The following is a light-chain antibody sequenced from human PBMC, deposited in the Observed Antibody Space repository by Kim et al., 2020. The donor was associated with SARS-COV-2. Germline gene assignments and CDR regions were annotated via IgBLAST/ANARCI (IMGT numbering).Light chain of an antibody. Sequence: ATLSVSPGERATLSCRASQSVSSNLAWYQQKPGQAPRLLIYGASTGATGSPARFSGSGSGTEFTLTISSLQSEDFAVYYCQHRGTFGQGTKVDIK. J-gene: IGKJ1*01. V-gene: IGKV3-15*01. CDR1: QSVSSN. CDR3: QHRGT. CDR2: GAS.